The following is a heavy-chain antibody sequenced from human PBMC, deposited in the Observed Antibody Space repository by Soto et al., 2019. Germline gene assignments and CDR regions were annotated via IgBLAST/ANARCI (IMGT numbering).Heavy chain of an antibody. CDR1: GGTFSSYA. D-gene: IGHD1-26*01. J-gene: IGHJ4*02. V-gene: IGHV1-69*12. CDR3: AREGRVGAATAANGY. CDR2: IIPIFGTA. Sequence: QVQLVQSGAEVKKPGSSVKVSCKASGGTFSSYAISWVRQAPGQGLEWLGGIIPIFGTANYAQKFQGRVTMTADESTSTAYMELSSLRSEDTAVYYCAREGRVGAATAANGYWGQGTLVTVSS.